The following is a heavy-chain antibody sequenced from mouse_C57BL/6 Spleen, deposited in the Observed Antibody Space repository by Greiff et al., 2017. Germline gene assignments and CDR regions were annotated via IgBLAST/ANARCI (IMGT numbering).Heavy chain of an antibody. CDR2: IDPSDSET. CDR3: ARPHDGSSYFDY. CDR1: GYTFTSYW. Sequence: QVQLKEPGAELVRPGSSVKLSCKASGYTFTSYWMHWVKQRPIQGLEWIGNIDPSDSETHYNQKFKDKATLTVDKSSSTAYMQLSSLTSEDSAVYYCARPHDGSSYFDYWGQGTTLTVSS. D-gene: IGHD2-3*01. J-gene: IGHJ2*01. V-gene: IGHV1-52*01.